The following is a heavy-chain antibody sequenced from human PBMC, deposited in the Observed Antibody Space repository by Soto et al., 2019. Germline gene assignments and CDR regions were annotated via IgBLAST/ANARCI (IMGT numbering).Heavy chain of an antibody. CDR1: GFTFSDFA. Sequence: GGSLRLSCAASGFTFSDFAMYWVRQAPGRGLEWVSVISNDGSSKQYADSVQGRFTISRDNSKNTLSLQMDSLRTEDTALYVCAKGTVRNSGNYRAWYASWGQGTLVTVSS. D-gene: IGHD1-26*01. V-gene: IGHV3-30*18. CDR3: AKGTVRNSGNYRAWYAS. J-gene: IGHJ5*02. CDR2: ISNDGSSK.